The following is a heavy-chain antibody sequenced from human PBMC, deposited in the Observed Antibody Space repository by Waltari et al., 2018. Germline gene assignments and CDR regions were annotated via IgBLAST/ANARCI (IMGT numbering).Heavy chain of an antibody. CDR3: AKDSVGAFWF. J-gene: IGHJ4*02. CDR1: GFTLSRYG. V-gene: IGHV3-30*18. D-gene: IGHD1-26*01. CDR2: ISYDGSNK. Sequence: QVQLVESGGGVVQPGRSLRLSCAASGFTLSRYGMHWVRQAPGKGLEWVAVISYDGSNKYYADSVKGRFTISRDNSKNTLYLQMNSLRAEDTAVYYCAKDSVGAFWFWGQGTLVTVSS.